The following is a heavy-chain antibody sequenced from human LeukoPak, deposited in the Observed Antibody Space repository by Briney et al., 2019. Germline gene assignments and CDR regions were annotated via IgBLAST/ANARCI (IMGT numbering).Heavy chain of an antibody. CDR3: ARGSGGGSQQGDY. D-gene: IGHD3-10*01. CDR1: GYTFTNYY. CDR2: INPGGDNT. J-gene: IGHJ4*02. V-gene: IGHV1-46*01. Sequence: TSVKVSCKASGYTFTNYYIHWVRQAPGQGLEWMGLINPGGDNTDYAQNFQGRVTMTRDTSTSTVYMGLSSLRAEDTAVYYCARGSGGGSQQGDYWGQGTLVTVSS.